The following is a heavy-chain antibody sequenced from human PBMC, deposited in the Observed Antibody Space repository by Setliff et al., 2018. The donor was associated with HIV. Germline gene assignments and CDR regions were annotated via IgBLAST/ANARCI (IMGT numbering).Heavy chain of an antibody. CDR1: GGSITSGIYS. Sequence: PSETLSLTCTVSGGSITSGIYSWSWIRHYPGKGLEWIGYMYHSGSTYYNASLASRLIMSLDPSKNQFSLKLNSMTAADTAMYYCAGGRYFRDIRDSRFDFWGQGMLVTVSS. CDR2: MYHSGST. V-gene: IGHV4-31*03. CDR3: AGGRYFRDIRDSRFDF. J-gene: IGHJ4*02. D-gene: IGHD3-9*01.